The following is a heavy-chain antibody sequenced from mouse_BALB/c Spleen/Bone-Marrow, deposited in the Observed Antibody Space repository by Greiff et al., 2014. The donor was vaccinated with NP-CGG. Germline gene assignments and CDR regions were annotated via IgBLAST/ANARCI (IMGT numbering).Heavy chain of an antibody. V-gene: IGHV1-4*01. J-gene: IGHJ2*01. CDR2: INPSSGYT. CDR3: ARRDDGYVFFDY. Sequence: LVESGAELARPGASVKMSCRASGYTFTTYTIHWVRQRPGQGLEWIGYINPSSGYTNYSQKFKDKATWTADKSSSTAYMQLSSLTSEDSAVYYCARRDDGYVFFDYWGQGTTLTVSS. D-gene: IGHD2-3*01. CDR1: GYTFTTYT.